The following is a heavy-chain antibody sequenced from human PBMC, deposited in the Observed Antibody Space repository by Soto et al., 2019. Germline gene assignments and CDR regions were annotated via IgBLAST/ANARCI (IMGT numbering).Heavy chain of an antibody. CDR2: TSYDGSTK. CDR3: AKDGGFDYGFWYFDL. J-gene: IGHJ2*01. V-gene: IGHV3-30-3*01. Sequence: QVQLVESGGGVVQPGRSLRLSCAASGFTFSRYTMHWVRQAPGKGLEWVAVTSYDGSTKYYADSVKGRFTISRDNNNNTLFLQVNCLRAEDTAVYYCAKDGGFDYGFWYFDLWGRGTLVTVSS. CDR1: GFTFSRYT. D-gene: IGHD4-17*01.